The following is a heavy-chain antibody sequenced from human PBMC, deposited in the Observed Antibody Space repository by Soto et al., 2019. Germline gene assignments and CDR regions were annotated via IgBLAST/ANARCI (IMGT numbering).Heavy chain of an antibody. CDR2: VSHIGST. D-gene: IGHD3-3*01. CDR1: GGSISNSSYL. Sequence: PSETLSLTCSVSGGSISNSSYLWGWVRQPPGKGLQWIGSVSHIGSTNYNPSLKSRLTISVGTSKTQSSLRLDSVTAADTAVYYCARSLWSGYYDAFDIWGQGTMVTVSS. V-gene: IGHV4-39*01. CDR3: ARSLWSGYYDAFDI. J-gene: IGHJ3*02.